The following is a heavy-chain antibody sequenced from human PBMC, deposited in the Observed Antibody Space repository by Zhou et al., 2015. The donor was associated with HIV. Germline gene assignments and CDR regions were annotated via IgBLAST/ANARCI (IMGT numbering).Heavy chain of an antibody. CDR2: ISANNGQT. V-gene: IGHV1-18*04. D-gene: IGHD1-26*01. CDR3: ARDHASGSYYFDY. CDR1: GYTFRTAG. Sequence: QVRLVQSGGELKKPGSSIKVSCKASGYTFRTAGISWVRQVPGQGLEWMGWISANNGQTKYAQKFQGRVTMTTDTPTSTAYMELRSLKSDDTAVYYCARDHASGSYYFDYWGQGTLVTVSS. J-gene: IGHJ4*02.